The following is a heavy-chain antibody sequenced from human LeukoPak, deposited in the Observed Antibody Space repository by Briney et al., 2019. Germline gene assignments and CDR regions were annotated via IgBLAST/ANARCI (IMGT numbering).Heavy chain of an antibody. Sequence: ASVKVSCKASGYTFTRYHMHWVRQAPGQGLEWMGWINPNSVGTNYAQKFQGRVTMTRDTSISTAYMELSRLRSDDTAVYYCAIPAGAAAGYDYWGQGTLVTVSS. V-gene: IGHV1-2*02. CDR1: GYTFTRYH. CDR3: AIPAGAAAGYDY. D-gene: IGHD6-13*01. J-gene: IGHJ4*02. CDR2: INPNSVGT.